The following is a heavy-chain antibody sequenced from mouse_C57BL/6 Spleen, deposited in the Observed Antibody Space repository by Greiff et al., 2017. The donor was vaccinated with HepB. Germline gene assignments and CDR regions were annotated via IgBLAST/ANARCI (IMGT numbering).Heavy chain of an antibody. J-gene: IGHJ1*03. V-gene: IGHV1-26*01. CDR1: GYTFTDYY. CDR3: ARKVYYSNWYFDV. Sequence: EVQLQQSGPELVKPGASVKISCKASGYTFTDYYMNWVKQSHGKSLEWIGDINPNNGGTSYNQKFKGKATLTVDKSSSTAYMELRSLTSEDSAVYYCARKVYYSNWYFDVWGTGTTVTVSS. CDR2: INPNNGGT. D-gene: IGHD2-5*01.